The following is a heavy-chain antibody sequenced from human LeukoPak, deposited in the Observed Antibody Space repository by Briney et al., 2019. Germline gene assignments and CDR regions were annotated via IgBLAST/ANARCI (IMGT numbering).Heavy chain of an antibody. CDR2: ISGGGDAT. D-gene: IGHD3-22*01. Sequence: GGSLRLSCAASDFSFITYAMSWVRQAPGKGLEWVSTISGGGDATYYADSVKGRFTISRDNSKNTLYLQMNSLRAEDTAVYYCAKIPEGMYYYDSSGYYTAYWGQGTLVTVSS. J-gene: IGHJ4*02. CDR3: AKIPEGMYYYDSSGYYTAY. V-gene: IGHV3-23*01. CDR1: DFSFITYA.